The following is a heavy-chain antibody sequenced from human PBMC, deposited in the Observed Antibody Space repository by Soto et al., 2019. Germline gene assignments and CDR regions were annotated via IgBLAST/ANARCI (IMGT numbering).Heavy chain of an antibody. CDR1: GYTFTSYD. J-gene: IGHJ4*02. D-gene: IGHD3-3*01. Sequence: QVQLVQSGAEVKKPGASVKVSCKASGYTFTSYDINWVRQATGQGLEWMGWMNPNSGNTGYAQKFQARVTMTRNTPISTAYMELSSLRSEDTAVYYCARGMRYDFWSGSLFDYWGQGPLVTVSS. CDR3: ARGMRYDFWSGSLFDY. V-gene: IGHV1-8*01. CDR2: MNPNSGNT.